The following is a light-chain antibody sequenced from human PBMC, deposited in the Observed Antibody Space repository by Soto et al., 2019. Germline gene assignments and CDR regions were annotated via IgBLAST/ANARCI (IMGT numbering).Light chain of an antibody. Sequence: QSVLTQPASVSGSPGQSITLSCTGTSNDVGTYNLVSWHQQHPGKAPKLIIFEGFKRPSGVSNRFSGSKSGNTASLTISGLQAEDEADYYCSSYAGSTTYVFGTGTKVTVL. CDR1: SNDVGTYNL. CDR3: SSYAGSTTYV. CDR2: EGF. V-gene: IGLV2-23*01. J-gene: IGLJ1*01.